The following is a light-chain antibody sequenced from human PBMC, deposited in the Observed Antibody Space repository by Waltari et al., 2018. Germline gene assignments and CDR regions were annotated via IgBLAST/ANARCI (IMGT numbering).Light chain of an antibody. CDR2: GAS. Sequence: EIVMTQSQATLSVSTGERATLSCRASHSVSSSLAWYQQKPGQAPKLLIYGASTRATGIPARFSGSGSGTEFTLTISSMQSEDIAVYYCQQYNNWPLTFGGGTKVEIK. V-gene: IGKV3-15*01. J-gene: IGKJ4*01. CDR3: QQYNNWPLT. CDR1: HSVSSS.